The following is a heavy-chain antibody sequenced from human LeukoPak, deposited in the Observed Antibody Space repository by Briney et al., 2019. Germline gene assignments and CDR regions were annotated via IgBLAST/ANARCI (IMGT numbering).Heavy chain of an antibody. CDR2: MNPNSGNT. D-gene: IGHD3-10*01. CDR1: GYTFTSYD. CDR3: AIRYGSGEKYYYYYYMDV. J-gene: IGHJ6*03. V-gene: IGHV1-8*01. Sequence: ASLKVSCKTSGYTFTSYDINWVRQATRQGLEWMGWMNPNSGNTGYAQKFQGRVIMTRNTSISTAYTEMSSLRPEDTAVYYCAIRYGSGEKYYYYYYMDVWGKGTTVTVSS.